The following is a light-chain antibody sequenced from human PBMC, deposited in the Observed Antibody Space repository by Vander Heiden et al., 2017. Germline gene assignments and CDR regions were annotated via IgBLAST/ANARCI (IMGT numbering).Light chain of an antibody. V-gene: IGLV1-44*01. CDR3: ATWDDSLNGWV. Sequence: QSVLTQPPSASETPGQRVTISCSGSSSNIGSTTVNWYQQLPGTAPKHLIYSDNQRPSGVPDRFSGSKSGTSASLAISGLQSEDEADYYCATWDDSLNGWVFGGGTKLTVL. J-gene: IGLJ3*02. CDR1: SSNIGSTT. CDR2: SDN.